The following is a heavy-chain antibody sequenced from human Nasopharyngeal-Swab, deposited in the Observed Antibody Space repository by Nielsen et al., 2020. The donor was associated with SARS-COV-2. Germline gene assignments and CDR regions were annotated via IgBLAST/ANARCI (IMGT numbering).Heavy chain of an antibody. CDR3: AKDYYDTLAGYYGPDF. J-gene: IGHJ4*02. CDR2: ISSDGSNK. D-gene: IGHD3-9*01. CDR1: RFRSSSYG. V-gene: IGHV3-30*18. Sequence: GGSLRPSCEASRFRSSSYGMHWVRQAPGQGLEWVAVISSDGSNKYYADSVKGRFTISRDNSKNTLYLLMSSLRAEDTAVYYCAKDYYDTLAGYYGPDFWGQGTLVTVSS.